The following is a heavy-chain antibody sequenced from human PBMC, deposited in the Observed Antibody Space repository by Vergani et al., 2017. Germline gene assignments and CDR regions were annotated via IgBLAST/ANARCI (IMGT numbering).Heavy chain of an antibody. CDR1: GFTFSSYA. Sequence: QVQLVESGGGVVQPGRSLRLSCAASGFTFSSYAMHWVRQAPGKGLEWVAVISYDGSNKYYADSVKGRFTISRDNSKNTLYLQMNSLRAEDTAVYYCAKDPYYYDSSGYYPDYWGQGTLVTVSS. CDR2: ISYDGSNK. D-gene: IGHD3-22*01. CDR3: AKDPYYYDSSGYYPDY. J-gene: IGHJ4*02. V-gene: IGHV3-30*04.